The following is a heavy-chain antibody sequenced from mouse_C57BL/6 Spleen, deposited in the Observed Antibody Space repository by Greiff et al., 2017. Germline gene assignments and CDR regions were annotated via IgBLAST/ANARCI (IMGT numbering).Heavy chain of an antibody. D-gene: IGHD2-3*01. CDR1: GFTFSSYA. Sequence: EVQLVESGEGLVKPGGSLKLSCAASGFTFSSYAMSWVRQTPEKRLEWVAYISSGGDYIYYADTVKGRFTISRDNARNTLYLQMSSLKSEDTAMYYCTRGLMADFAMDYWGQGTSVTVSS. CDR2: ISSGGDYI. J-gene: IGHJ4*01. CDR3: TRGLMADFAMDY. V-gene: IGHV5-9-1*02.